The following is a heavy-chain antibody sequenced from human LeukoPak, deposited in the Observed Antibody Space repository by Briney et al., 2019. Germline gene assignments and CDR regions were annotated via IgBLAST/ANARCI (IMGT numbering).Heavy chain of an antibody. J-gene: IGHJ4*02. CDR1: GDSMSSSNYY. V-gene: IGHV4-39*07. D-gene: IGHD6-13*01. CDR2: IYDSGST. CDR3: AREKVRRYSSSWYPFDY. Sequence: SETLSLTCTVSGDSMSSSNYYWGWIRQPPGKGLEWIGNIYDSGSTYYNPSLKSRVTISVDMSKNQFSPKVSSVTAADTAVYYCAREKVRRYSSSWYPFDYWGQGTLVTVSS.